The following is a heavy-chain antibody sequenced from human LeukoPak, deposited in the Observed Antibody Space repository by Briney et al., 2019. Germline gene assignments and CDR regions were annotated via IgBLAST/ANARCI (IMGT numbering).Heavy chain of an antibody. D-gene: IGHD3-22*01. V-gene: IGHV3-11*05. CDR2: ISRSGTYT. Sequence: GGSLRLSCAASGFTFSDYYMSWIRQAPGEGLECISYISRSGTYTNYADSVKGRFTISRDNAKNSLYLQMNSLRAEDTAVYYCARDKDYFDSGGAFDIWGPGTMVTVSS. J-gene: IGHJ3*02. CDR1: GFTFSDYY. CDR3: ARDKDYFDSGGAFDI.